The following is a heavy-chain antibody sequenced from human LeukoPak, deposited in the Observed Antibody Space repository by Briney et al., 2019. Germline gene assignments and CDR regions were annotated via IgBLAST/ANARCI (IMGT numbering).Heavy chain of an antibody. D-gene: IGHD4-23*01. CDR3: ARTIQDYGGNSRTFDY. Sequence: ASVKVSCTASGYTFTSYAMHWVRQAPGQRLEWMGWINAGNGNTKYSQKFQGRVTITRDTSASTAYMELSSLRSEDTAVYYCARTIQDYGGNSRTFDYWGQGTLVTVSS. J-gene: IGHJ4*02. CDR1: GYTFTSYA. CDR2: INAGNGNT. V-gene: IGHV1-3*01.